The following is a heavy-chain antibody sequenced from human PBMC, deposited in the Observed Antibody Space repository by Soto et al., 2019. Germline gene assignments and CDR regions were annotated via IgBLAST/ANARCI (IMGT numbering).Heavy chain of an antibody. Sequence: TSETLSLTCTVSGASITGSSYWSWIRQPAGKGLEWIGRIYATGTTDYNPSLKSRVMMSVDTSKKQFSLKLRSVTAADTAVYYCVRDGTKTLRDWFDPWGQGISVTVSS. CDR1: GASITGSSY. CDR3: VRDGTKTLRDWFDP. J-gene: IGHJ5*02. CDR2: IYATGTT. D-gene: IGHD1-1*01. V-gene: IGHV4-4*07.